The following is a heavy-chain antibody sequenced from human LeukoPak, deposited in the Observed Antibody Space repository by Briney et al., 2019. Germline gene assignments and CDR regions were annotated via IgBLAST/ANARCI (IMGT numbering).Heavy chain of an antibody. Sequence: GSLRLSCAASGFTFSSYAMSWVRQAPGKGLEWVSSISGSGGSTYYADSVKGRFTISRDNSKNTLSLQMNSLRAEDTAVSYCAKCYRYGPEDAFAIWGQGTMVTVSS. CDR2: ISGSGGST. D-gene: IGHD5-18*01. V-gene: IGHV3-23*01. CDR1: GFTFSSYA. CDR3: AKCYRYGPEDAFAI. J-gene: IGHJ3*02.